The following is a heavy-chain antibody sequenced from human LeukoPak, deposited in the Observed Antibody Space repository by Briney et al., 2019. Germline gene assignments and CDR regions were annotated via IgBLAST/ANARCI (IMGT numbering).Heavy chain of an antibody. CDR1: GFTFSSYA. J-gene: IGHJ5*02. D-gene: IGHD3-10*01. Sequence: GGSLRLSCAASGFTFSSYAMSWVRQAPGKGLEWVSAISGSGGSTYYADSVKGRFTISRDNSKNTLYLQMNSLRAEDTPVYYCTTFGELFGVRWFDPWGQGTLVTVSS. CDR2: ISGSGGST. V-gene: IGHV3-23*01. CDR3: TTFGELFGVRWFDP.